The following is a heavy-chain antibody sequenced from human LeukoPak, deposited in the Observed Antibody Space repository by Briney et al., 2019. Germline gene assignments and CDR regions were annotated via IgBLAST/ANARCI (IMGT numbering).Heavy chain of an antibody. V-gene: IGHV1-69*13. CDR1: GGTFSSYA. CDR3: ARDPAVGGYDLTGG. CDR2: IIPIFGTA. D-gene: IGHD5-12*01. J-gene: IGHJ3*01. Sequence: SVKVSCKASGGTFSSYAISWVRQAPGQGLEWMGGIIPIFGTANYAQKFQGRVTITADESTSTAYMELSSLRSEDTAVYYCARDPAVGGYDLTGGWGQRTMVTVSS.